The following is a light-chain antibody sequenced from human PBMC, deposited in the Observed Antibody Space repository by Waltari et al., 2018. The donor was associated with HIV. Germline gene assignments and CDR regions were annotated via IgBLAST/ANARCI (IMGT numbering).Light chain of an antibody. J-gene: IGKJ1*01. CDR3: HQYYSAPWT. CDR1: QSVLYSSDNKNY. CDR2: WAS. V-gene: IGKV4-1*01. Sequence: DIVMTQSPDSLAVSLGETATINCKSSQSVLYSSDNKNYLAWSQQKPGQPPKLLIYWASTRESGVPDRFSGSGSRTDFTLTISSLQAEDVAVYYCHQYYSAPWTFGQGTKVEI.